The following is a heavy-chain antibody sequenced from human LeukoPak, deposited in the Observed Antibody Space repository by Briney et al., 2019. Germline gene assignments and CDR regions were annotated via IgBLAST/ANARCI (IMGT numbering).Heavy chain of an antibody. CDR2: IIPILGIA. V-gene: IGHV1-69*04. Sequence: ASVKVSCKAFGGTFSSYAISWVRQAPGQGLEWMGRIIPILGIANYAQKFQGRVTITADKSTSTAYMELSSLRSEDTAVYYCARDKGSGWPPNDYWGQGTLVTVSS. D-gene: IGHD6-19*01. CDR3: ARDKGSGWPPNDY. J-gene: IGHJ4*02. CDR1: GGTFSSYA.